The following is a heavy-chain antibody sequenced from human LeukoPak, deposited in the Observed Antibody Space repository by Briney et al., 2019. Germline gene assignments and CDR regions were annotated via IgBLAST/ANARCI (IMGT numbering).Heavy chain of an antibody. CDR2: IYYSGST. V-gene: IGHV4-31*03. CDR1: GGSISSGGYY. CDR3: ARVGGCSSTSCYGLGWFDP. D-gene: IGHD2-2*01. J-gene: IGHJ5*02. Sequence: SQTLSLTCTVSGGSISSGGYYWSWIRQHPGKGLEWIGYIYYSGSTYYNPSLKRRVTISVDTSKNQISLKLSSVTAADTAVYYCARVGGCSSTSCYGLGWFDPWGQGTLVTVSS.